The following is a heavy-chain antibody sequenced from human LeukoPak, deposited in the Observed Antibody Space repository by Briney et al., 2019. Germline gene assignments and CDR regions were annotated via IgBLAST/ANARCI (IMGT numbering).Heavy chain of an antibody. V-gene: IGHV1-69*13. Sequence: GASVKVSCKASGGTLSSYAISWVRQAPGQGLEWMGGIIPIFGTANYAQKFQGRVTITADESTSTAYMELSSLRSEDTAVYYCARDRKDYDILTGYYKEAWFDPWGQGTLVTVSS. CDR2: IIPIFGTA. CDR3: ARDRKDYDILTGYYKEAWFDP. J-gene: IGHJ5*02. D-gene: IGHD3-9*01. CDR1: GGTLSSYA.